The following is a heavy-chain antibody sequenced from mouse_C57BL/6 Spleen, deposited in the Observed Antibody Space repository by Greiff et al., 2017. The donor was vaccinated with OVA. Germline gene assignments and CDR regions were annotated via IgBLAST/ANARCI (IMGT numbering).Heavy chain of an antibody. CDR1: GFSLTSYG. V-gene: IGHV2-5*01. Sequence: VQLQQSGPGLVQPSQSLSIICTVSGFSLTSYGVHWVRQSPGKGLEWLGVIWRGGSTDYNAAFMSRLSITKDNSKSQVFFKMNSLQADDTAIYYCAKNGYDYDAMDYWGQGTSVTVSS. CDR3: AKNGYDYDAMDY. D-gene: IGHD2-10*02. J-gene: IGHJ4*01. CDR2: IWRGGST.